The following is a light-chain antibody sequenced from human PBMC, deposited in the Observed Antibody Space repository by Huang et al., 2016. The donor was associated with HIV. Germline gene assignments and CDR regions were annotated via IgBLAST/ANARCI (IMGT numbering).Light chain of an antibody. CDR3: QQSYSTPWT. Sequence: DIQMTQSPSSLSASVGDRVTITCRASQSIGRYLNWYQQKPGNAPKVLIFGESRLQSGVPSRFSGSGFGAEFTLTISSLQAEDLAIYYCQQSYSTPWTFGQGTKVEV. CDR1: QSIGRY. V-gene: IGKV1-39*01. CDR2: GES. J-gene: IGKJ1*01.